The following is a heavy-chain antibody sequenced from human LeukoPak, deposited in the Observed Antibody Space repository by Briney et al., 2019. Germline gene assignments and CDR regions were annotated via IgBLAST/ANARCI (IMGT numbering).Heavy chain of an antibody. CDR1: GYSFTSYW. V-gene: IGHV5-51*01. J-gene: IGHJ3*02. CDR2: LYPGDSDT. D-gene: IGHD3-22*01. Sequence: GESLKISCKGSGYSFTSYWIGWVRHMPGKGLDWMGILYPGDSDTRYSPSFQGQVTISADKSISTAYLQWSSLKASDTAMYYCARRLGYYDSSAPGAFDIWGQGTMVTVSS. CDR3: ARRLGYYDSSAPGAFDI.